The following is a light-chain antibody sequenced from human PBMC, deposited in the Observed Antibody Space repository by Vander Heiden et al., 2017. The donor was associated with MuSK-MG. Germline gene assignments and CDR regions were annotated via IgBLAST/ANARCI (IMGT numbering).Light chain of an antibody. CDR2: AAF. CDR3: QSYNRALKLT. V-gene: IGKV1-27*01. CDR1: EDISNF. Sequence: DIQMTQSPSSLSASVGDRVTITCRASEDISNFLAWYQQQPGKAPKLLIYAAFTLRSGVPSRFSGSGSGTDFTLTISSLQPEDVATYYCQSYNRALKLTFGGGTKVEIK. J-gene: IGKJ4*01.